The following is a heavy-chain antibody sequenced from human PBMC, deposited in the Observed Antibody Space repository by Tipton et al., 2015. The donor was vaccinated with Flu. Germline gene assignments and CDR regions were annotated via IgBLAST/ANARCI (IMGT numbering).Heavy chain of an antibody. V-gene: IGHV4-59*01. J-gene: IGHJ5*02. CDR3: ARNGAPKFLGYAVFDP. Sequence: LRLSCIVSGDSISSYYWSWIRQPPGKGLEWIVNFFYTGSANYNPSLKSRVTVSVDTSKNQFSLKLTSVTAADTAVYYCARNGAPKFLGYAVFDPWGQGTPVTVSS. CDR1: GDSISSYY. CDR2: FFYTGSA. D-gene: IGHD2-15*01.